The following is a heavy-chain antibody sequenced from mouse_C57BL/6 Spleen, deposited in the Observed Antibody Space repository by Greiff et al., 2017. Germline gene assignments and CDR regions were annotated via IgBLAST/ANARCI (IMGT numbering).Heavy chain of an antibody. CDR1: GFTFSSYA. CDR3: ARGGSSHYAMDY. D-gene: IGHD1-1*01. Sequence: VQLKESGGGLVKPGGSLKLSCAASGFTFSSYAMSWVRQTPEKRLEWVATISDGGSYTYYPDNVKGRFTISRDNAKNNLYLQMSHLKSEDTAMYYCARGGSSHYAMDYWGQGTSVTVSS. CDR2: ISDGGSYT. V-gene: IGHV5-4*01. J-gene: IGHJ4*01.